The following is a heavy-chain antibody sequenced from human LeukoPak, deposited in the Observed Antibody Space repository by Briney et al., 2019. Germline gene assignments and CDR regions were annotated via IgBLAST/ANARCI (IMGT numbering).Heavy chain of an antibody. CDR1: GVSVSNDY. CDR3: ARGWGMFDC. CDR2: IYSGGNT. D-gene: IGHD7-27*01. J-gene: IGHJ4*02. Sequence: GGPLRLSCAASGVSVSNDYISWVRQAPGKGLEWVSVIYSGGNTYYADSVKGRFTISRDNSKNTVYLQMNTVRAEDTAVYYCARGWGMFDCWGQGTLVTVSS. V-gene: IGHV3-53*01.